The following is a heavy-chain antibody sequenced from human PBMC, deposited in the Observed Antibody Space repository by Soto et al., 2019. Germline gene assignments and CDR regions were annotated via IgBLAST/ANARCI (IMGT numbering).Heavy chain of an antibody. CDR3: ARDLNYDILAGRGVFDY. CDR1: GGTFSSYA. D-gene: IGHD3-9*01. Sequence: SVKVSCKASGGTFSSYAISWVRQAPGQGLEWMGGIIPIFGTANYAQKFQGRVTITADESTSTAYMELSSLRSEDTAVYYCARDLNYDILAGRGVFDYWAQATLVTVSS. J-gene: IGHJ4*02. V-gene: IGHV1-69*13. CDR2: IIPIFGTA.